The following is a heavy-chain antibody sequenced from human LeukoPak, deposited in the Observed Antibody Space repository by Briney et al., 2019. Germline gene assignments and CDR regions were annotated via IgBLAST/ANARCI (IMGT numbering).Heavy chain of an antibody. V-gene: IGHV4-4*07. Sequence: SETLSLTCTVSGGSISSYYWSWIRQPAGKGLEWIGRIYTSGSTNYNPSLKSRVTISVDKSKNQFSLKLSSVTAADTAVYYCARGYDFWSGYHYWGQGTLVTVSS. CDR2: IYTSGST. CDR1: GGSISSYY. CDR3: ARGYDFWSGYHY. D-gene: IGHD3-3*01. J-gene: IGHJ4*02.